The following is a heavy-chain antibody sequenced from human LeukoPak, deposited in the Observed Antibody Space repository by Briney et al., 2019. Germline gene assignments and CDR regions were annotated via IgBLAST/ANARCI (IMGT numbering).Heavy chain of an antibody. D-gene: IGHD3-9*01. CDR2: VSWNSENI. J-gene: IGHJ3*01. V-gene: IGHV3-9*01. CDR3: AKNNGVRYLDWLASAFDV. CDR1: GFTFDDYA. Sequence: GGSLRLSCAASGFTFDDYAMNWVRQAPGKGLEWVAGVSWNSENIGYADSVKGRFTISRDSAENSLYLQMNSLRAEDTAFYYCAKNNGVRYLDWLASAFDVWGQGTMVTVSS.